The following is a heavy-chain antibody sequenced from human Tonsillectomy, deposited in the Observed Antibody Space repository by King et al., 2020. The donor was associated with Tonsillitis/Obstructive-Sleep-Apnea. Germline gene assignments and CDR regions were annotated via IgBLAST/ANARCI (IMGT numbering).Heavy chain of an antibody. J-gene: IGHJ6*02. Sequence: VQLVESGAEVKKPGESLRISCKGSGYGFTSYWISWVRQMPGKGLEWMGRIDPSDSYTKYSPSFQGHVTISADKSVSTAYLQWSSLKASDTAMYYCARLPYEYSSPDFWGQGTTVTVS. CDR2: IDPSDSYT. V-gene: IGHV5-10-1*01. CDR3: ARLPYEYSSPDF. CDR1: GYGFTSYW. D-gene: IGHD6-13*01.